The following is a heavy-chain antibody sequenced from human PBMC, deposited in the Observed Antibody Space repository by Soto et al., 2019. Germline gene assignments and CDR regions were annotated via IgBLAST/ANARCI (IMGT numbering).Heavy chain of an antibody. CDR1: GFTFSSYA. CDR2: ISGSGGST. D-gene: IGHD3-22*01. Sequence: GGSLRLSCAASGFTFSSYAMSWVRQAPGKGLEWVSAISGSGGSTYYADSVKGRFTISRDNSKNTLYLQMNSLRAEDTAVYYCAKALRHGSGYCLFDYWGQGTLVTVSS. J-gene: IGHJ4*02. V-gene: IGHV3-23*01. CDR3: AKALRHGSGYCLFDY.